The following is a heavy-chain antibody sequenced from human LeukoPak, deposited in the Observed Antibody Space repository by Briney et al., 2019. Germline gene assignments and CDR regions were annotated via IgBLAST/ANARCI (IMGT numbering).Heavy chain of an antibody. V-gene: IGHV3-23*01. CDR1: GFTFSSYG. CDR3: AKGSSIVVVTIDY. CDR2: ISGSGGST. D-gene: IGHD3-22*01. Sequence: GGTLRLSCAASGFTFSSYGMSWVRQAPGKGLEWVSAISGSGGSTYYADSVKGRFTISRDNSKNTLYLQMNSLRAEDTAVYYCAKGSSIVVVTIDYWGQGTLVTVSS. J-gene: IGHJ4*02.